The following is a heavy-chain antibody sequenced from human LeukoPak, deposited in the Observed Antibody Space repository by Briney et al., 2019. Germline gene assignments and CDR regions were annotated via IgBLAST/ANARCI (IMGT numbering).Heavy chain of an antibody. CDR1: GYTFTGYY. V-gene: IGHV1-2*02. CDR2: INPNSGGI. J-gene: IGHJ4*02. CDR3: ARASLGAIFYFDY. D-gene: IGHD1-26*01. Sequence: ASVKVSCKASGYTFTGYYMHWVRQAPGQGLEWMGWINPNSGGINYAQKFQGRVTMTRDTSISTIYMELSRLSSDDTAVYYCARASLGAIFYFDYWGQGTLVTVSS.